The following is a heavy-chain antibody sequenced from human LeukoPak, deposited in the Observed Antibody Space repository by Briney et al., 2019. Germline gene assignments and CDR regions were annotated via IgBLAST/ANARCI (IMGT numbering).Heavy chain of an antibody. Sequence: ASVKLSCKSSRYTFTSFDNNWVRQPTGQGLQWMGWMNPNSGHTGYAQKFQGRVTITRDTSKSTAYMELSSLRSEDTAVYYCARGRASAGGYSGYDWGDWFDPWGQGTLVTVSS. V-gene: IGHV1-8*03. CDR3: ARGRASAGGYSGYDWGDWFDP. D-gene: IGHD5-12*01. CDR1: RYTFTSFD. CDR2: MNPNSGHT. J-gene: IGHJ5*02.